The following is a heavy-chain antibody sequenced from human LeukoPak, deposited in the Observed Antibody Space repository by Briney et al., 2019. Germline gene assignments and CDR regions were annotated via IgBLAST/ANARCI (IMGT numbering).Heavy chain of an antibody. V-gene: IGHV3-23*01. CDR3: AKESRYYYGSGSFSSQFDY. J-gene: IGHJ4*02. D-gene: IGHD3-10*01. CDR1: GFTFSGYA. Sequence: GGSLRLSCAASGFTFSGYAISWVRQAPGKGLEWVSTISGSGVSTYYADSVKGRFTSSRDNSKNTLYLQMNNLRAEDTAVYYCAKESRYYYGSGSFSSQFDYWGQGNLVTVSS. CDR2: ISGSGVST.